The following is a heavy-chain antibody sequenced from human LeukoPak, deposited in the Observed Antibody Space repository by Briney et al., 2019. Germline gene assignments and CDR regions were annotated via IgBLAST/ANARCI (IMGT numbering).Heavy chain of an antibody. Sequence: PGGSLRLSCAASGFTVSSNYMSWVRQAPGKGLEWVSVIYSGGSIYYADSVKGRFTISRDNSKNTLYLQINSLRAEDTAVYYCAKDPRSYIVTTMLFQYWGQGTLVTVSS. D-gene: IGHD5-12*01. CDR3: AKDPRSYIVTTMLFQY. V-gene: IGHV3-53*01. J-gene: IGHJ4*02. CDR2: IYSGGSI. CDR1: GFTVSSNY.